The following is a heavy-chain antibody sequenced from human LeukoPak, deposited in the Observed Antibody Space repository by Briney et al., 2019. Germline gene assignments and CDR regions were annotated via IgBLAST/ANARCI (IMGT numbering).Heavy chain of an antibody. J-gene: IGHJ4*02. CDR2: IWFDGSIK. Sequence: GGSLRLSCAVSGYSFNRHGMHWVRQAPGKGLEWVALIWFDGSIKHYADSVKGRFTISRDNSKNTLYLQMNSLKTEDTAVYYCTTGCSGGSCHVGEFDYWGQGTLVTVSS. CDR3: TTGCSGGSCHVGEFDY. CDR1: GYSFNRHG. D-gene: IGHD2-15*01. V-gene: IGHV3-33*01.